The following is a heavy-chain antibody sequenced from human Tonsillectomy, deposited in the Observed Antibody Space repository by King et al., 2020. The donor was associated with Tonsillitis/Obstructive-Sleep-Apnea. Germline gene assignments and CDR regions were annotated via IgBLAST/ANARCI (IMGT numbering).Heavy chain of an antibody. V-gene: IGHV4-34*01. J-gene: IGHJ4*02. CDR2: INHSGST. CDR1: GGSFSGYY. Sequence: VQLQQWGAGLLKPSETLSLTCAVSGGSFSGYYWSWIRQPPGKGLEWIGEINHSGSTNYNPSLKSRVTISVDTSKNQFSLKLSSVAAADTAVYYCARGLDIVATIMDDYWGQGTLVTVSS. CDR3: ARGLDIVATIMDDY. D-gene: IGHD5-12*01.